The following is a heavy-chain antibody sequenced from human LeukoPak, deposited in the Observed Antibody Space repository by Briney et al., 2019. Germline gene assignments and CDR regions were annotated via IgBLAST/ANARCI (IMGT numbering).Heavy chain of an antibody. CDR3: AKDQGRDCSSTSCHAWAFDI. J-gene: IGHJ3*02. CDR1: GFTFSSYG. D-gene: IGHD2-2*01. Sequence: GGSLRLSCTASGFTFSSYGMHWVRQAPGKGLEWVAFIRYDGSNKYYADSVKGRFTISRDNSKNTLYLQMNSLRAEDTAVYYCAKDQGRDCSSTSCHAWAFDIWGQGTMVTVSS. CDR2: IRYDGSNK. V-gene: IGHV3-30*02.